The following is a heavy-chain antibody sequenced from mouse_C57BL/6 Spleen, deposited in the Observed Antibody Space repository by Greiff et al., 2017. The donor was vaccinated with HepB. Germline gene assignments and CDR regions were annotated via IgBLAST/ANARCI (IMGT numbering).Heavy chain of an antibody. D-gene: IGHD1-1*01. Sequence: EVQLQQSGPELVKPGASVKIPCKASGYTFTDYNMDWVKQSHGKSLEWIGDINPNNGGTIYNQKFKGKATLTVDKSSSTAYMERRSLTSEATADYYCARSGGSSYGAMDYWGKGTSVTVSS. V-gene: IGHV1-18*01. CDR3: ARSGGSSYGAMDY. CDR1: GYTFTDYN. J-gene: IGHJ4*01. CDR2: INPNNGGT.